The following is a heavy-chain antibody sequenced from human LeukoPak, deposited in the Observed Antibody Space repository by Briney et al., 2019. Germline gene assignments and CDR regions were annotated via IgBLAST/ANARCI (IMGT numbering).Heavy chain of an antibody. D-gene: IGHD3-10*01. J-gene: IGHJ4*02. CDR1: GGSFSGYY. V-gene: IGHV4-34*01. CDR3: ARVGGSGSYYALRFSRGHFDY. Sequence: PSETLSLTCAVYGGSFSGYYWSWIRQPPGKGLEWIGEINHSGSTNYNPSLKSRVTISVDTSKNQFSLKLSSVTAADTAVYYCARVGGSGSYYALRFSRGHFDYWGQGTLVTVSS. CDR2: INHSGST.